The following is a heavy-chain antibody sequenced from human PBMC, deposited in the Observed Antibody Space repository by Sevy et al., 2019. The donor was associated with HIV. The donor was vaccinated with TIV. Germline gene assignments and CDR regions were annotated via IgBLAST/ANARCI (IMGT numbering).Heavy chain of an antibody. V-gene: IGHV3-33*01. CDR3: AREDSSGYYSLDY. J-gene: IGHJ4*02. Sequence: GGSLRLSCAASGFTFSNYGMHWVRQAPGKGLEWVAIIWYDGSNKYYADSVKGRFIISRDSSENMVYLQMTSLRAEDTAVYYCAREDSSGYYSLDYWGQGTLVTVSS. CDR2: IWYDGSNK. D-gene: IGHD3-22*01. CDR1: GFTFSNYG.